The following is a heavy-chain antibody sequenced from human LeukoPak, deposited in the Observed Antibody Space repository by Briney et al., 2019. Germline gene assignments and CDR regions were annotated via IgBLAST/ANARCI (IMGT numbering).Heavy chain of an antibody. CDR1: GFTFSSYG. CDR2: ISGSGGST. CDR3: AKPLWFGELLYGYFDY. D-gene: IGHD3-10*01. V-gene: IGHV3-23*01. Sequence: PGGTLRLSCAASGFTFSSYGMSWVRQAPGKGLEWVSAISGSGGSTYYADSVKGRFTISRDNSKNTLYLQMNSLRAEDTAVYYCAKPLWFGELLYGYFDYWGQGTLVTVSS. J-gene: IGHJ4*02.